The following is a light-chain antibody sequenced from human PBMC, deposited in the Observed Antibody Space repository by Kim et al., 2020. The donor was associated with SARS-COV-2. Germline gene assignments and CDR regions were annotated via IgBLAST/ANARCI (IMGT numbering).Light chain of an antibody. Sequence: QAGLTQPPSVSKDLRQTATLTCTGNSDNVGDQGAAWLQQHQGHPPKLLSYRNNNRPSGVSERFSASRSGNTASLTIIGLQPEDEADYYCSAWDSSLKTWMFGGGTQLTVL. J-gene: IGLJ3*02. CDR1: SDNVGDQG. CDR2: RNN. CDR3: SAWDSSLKTWM. V-gene: IGLV10-54*04.